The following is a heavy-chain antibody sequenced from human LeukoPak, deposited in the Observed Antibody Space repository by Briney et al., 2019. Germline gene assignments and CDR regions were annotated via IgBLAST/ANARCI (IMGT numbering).Heavy chain of an antibody. J-gene: IGHJ4*02. V-gene: IGHV3-64*01. CDR3: ARDGGQYSSPEYYFDY. CDR2: ISSNGGST. Sequence: GGSLRLSCAASGFTFSSYAMHWVRQAPGKGLEYVSAISSNGGSTYYANSVKGRFTISRDNSKNTLYLQVGSLRAEDMAVYYCARDGGQYSSPEYYFDYWGQGTLVTVSS. CDR1: GFTFSSYA. D-gene: IGHD6-6*01.